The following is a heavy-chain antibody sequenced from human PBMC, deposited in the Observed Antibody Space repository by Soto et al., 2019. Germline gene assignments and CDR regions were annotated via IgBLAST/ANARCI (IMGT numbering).Heavy chain of an antibody. CDR1: GDSLTSYY. Sequence: QVQLQESGPGLVKPSETLSLTCSVSGDSLTSYYWTWVRQPPGKGLEWIGYIYSTGKTNYNPSLKSRVTISMDLSKNQFSLELRSLTAADTAVYYCARIILTGYYGLEPWGQGTLVIVSA. CDR2: IYSTGKT. J-gene: IGHJ5*02. D-gene: IGHD3-9*01. CDR3: ARIILTGYYGLEP. V-gene: IGHV4-59*01.